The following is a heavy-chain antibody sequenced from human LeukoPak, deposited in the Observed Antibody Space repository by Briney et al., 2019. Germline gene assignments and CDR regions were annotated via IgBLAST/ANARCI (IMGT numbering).Heavy chain of an antibody. CDR1: GFTFSNYA. J-gene: IGHJ4*02. CDR3: ARGARYTTIWYSLDY. D-gene: IGHD6-13*01. CDR2: ISYDGSNK. Sequence: GSLRLSCAASGFTFSNYAMHWVRQAPGKGLEWVAVISYDGSNKYYADSVKGRFTISRDNSKNTLYLQMNSLRAEDTAVYYCARGARYTTIWYSLDYWGQGTLVTVSS. V-gene: IGHV3-30-3*01.